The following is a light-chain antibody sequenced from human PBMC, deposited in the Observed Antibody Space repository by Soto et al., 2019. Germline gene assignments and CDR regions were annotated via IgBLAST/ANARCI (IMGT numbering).Light chain of an antibody. J-gene: IGKJ3*01. Sequence: DIQMTQSPSSLSESVGDRVTITCRASQGISSSLAWYQHKPGKVPELLIYAASTLHSGVPSRFSGSGSGTDFTLTISSLQPEDVATYYCQEYYSPPFTFGPGTKVNFK. V-gene: IGKV1-27*01. CDR3: QEYYSPPFT. CDR2: AAS. CDR1: QGISSS.